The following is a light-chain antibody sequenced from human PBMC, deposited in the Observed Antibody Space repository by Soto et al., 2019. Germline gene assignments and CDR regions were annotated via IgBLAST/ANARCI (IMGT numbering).Light chain of an antibody. CDR2: AS. CDR3: QHGHGT. V-gene: IGKV1-39*01. Sequence: DIQMTQSPSSLSASIGDRVTITCRASQSISSDLCWYQQKPGNAPKLLIHASILQSGVPSRFRGSGSGTDFTLTITSRQPEDFATYYCQHGHGTFGQGTKVEVK. J-gene: IGKJ1*01. CDR1: QSISSD.